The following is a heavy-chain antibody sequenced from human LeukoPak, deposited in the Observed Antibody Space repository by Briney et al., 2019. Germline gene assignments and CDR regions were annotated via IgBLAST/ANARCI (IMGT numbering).Heavy chain of an antibody. CDR2: IKSKTDGGTT. CDR1: GFTFSNAW. Sequence: PGGSLRLSCAASGFTFSNAWMSWVRQAPGKGLEWVGRIKSKTDGGTTDYAAPVKGRFTISRDDSKNTLYLQMNSLKTEDTAVYYCTAERLLRYFDYWGQGTLVTVSS. CDR3: TAERLLRYFDY. D-gene: IGHD3-9*01. J-gene: IGHJ4*02. V-gene: IGHV3-15*01.